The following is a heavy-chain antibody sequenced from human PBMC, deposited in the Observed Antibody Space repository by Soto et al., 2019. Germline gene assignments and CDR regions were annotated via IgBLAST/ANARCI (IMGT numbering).Heavy chain of an antibody. V-gene: IGHV1-69*10. Sequence: ASVKVSCKASGGTFSSYAISWVRQAPGQGLEWMGGIIPILGIANYAQKFQGRVTITADKSTSTAYMELSSLRSEDTAVYYCARSSRITIFGVVKNYYYGMDVWGQGTTVTVSS. CDR2: IIPILGIA. CDR3: ARSSRITIFGVVKNYYYGMDV. J-gene: IGHJ6*02. D-gene: IGHD3-3*01. CDR1: GGTFSSYA.